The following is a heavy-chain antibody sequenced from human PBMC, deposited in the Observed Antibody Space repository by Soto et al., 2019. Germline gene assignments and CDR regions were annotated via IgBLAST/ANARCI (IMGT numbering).Heavy chain of an antibody. CDR3: ARDKRDLRFLEWSYYFDY. D-gene: IGHD3-3*01. CDR1: AFTFKNHW. V-gene: IGHV3-74*01. J-gene: IGHJ4*02. CDR2: INGDGSFT. Sequence: GGSLRLSCAASAFTFKNHWMHWVRQVPGKGPVWVSRINGDGSFTSYADAVKGRFTISRDNAKNTLYLQMNSLRAEDTAVYYCARDKRDLRFLEWSYYFDYWGQGTLVTVSS.